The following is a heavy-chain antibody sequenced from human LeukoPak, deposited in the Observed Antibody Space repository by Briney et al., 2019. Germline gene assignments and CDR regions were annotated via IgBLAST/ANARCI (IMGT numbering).Heavy chain of an antibody. D-gene: IGHD3-22*01. CDR1: GGSISSYY. Sequence: KASETLSLTCTVSGGSISSYYWSWIRQPAGKGLEWIGRIYTSGSTNYNPSLKSRVTMSVDTSKNQFSLKLSSVTAADTAVYYCARDGRYYYDSSGLGYYMDVWGKGTTVTVSS. J-gene: IGHJ6*03. CDR3: ARDGRYYYDSSGLGYYMDV. V-gene: IGHV4-4*07. CDR2: IYTSGST.